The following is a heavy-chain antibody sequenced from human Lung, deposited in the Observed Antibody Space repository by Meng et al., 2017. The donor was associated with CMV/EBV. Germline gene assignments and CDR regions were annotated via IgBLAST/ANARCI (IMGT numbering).Heavy chain of an antibody. Sequence: GESXKISCAASGFTFSTCRMNWVRQAPGKGLEWVSSISSSSSYIYYADSVKGRFTISRDNAKNSLYLQMNSLRAEDTAVYYCARVLGYCSSTSCASDYWGEGXLVTVSS. V-gene: IGHV3-21*01. J-gene: IGHJ4*02. CDR2: ISSSSSYI. D-gene: IGHD2-2*01. CDR3: ARVLGYCSSTSCASDY. CDR1: GFTFSTCR.